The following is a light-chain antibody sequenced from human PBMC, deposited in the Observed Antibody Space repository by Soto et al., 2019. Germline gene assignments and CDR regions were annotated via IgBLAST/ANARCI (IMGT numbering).Light chain of an antibody. J-gene: IGLJ3*02. CDR1: SSDVGTYNL. V-gene: IGLV2-23*01. Sequence: QSALTQPASVSGSPGQSITISCTGTSSDVGTYNLVSWYQQHPGEAPKLIIYEGNQRPSGVSNRFSGSKSGNTASLTISGLQAEDEADYYCCSYAGSNTWVFGGGTKVTVL. CDR2: EGN. CDR3: CSYAGSNTWV.